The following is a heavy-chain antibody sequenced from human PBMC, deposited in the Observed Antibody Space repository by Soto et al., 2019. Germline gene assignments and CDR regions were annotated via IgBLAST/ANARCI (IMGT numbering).Heavy chain of an antibody. CDR3: ASSPRSGDVFHD. CDR2: VYDSGRT. D-gene: IGHD1-26*01. CDR1: SASISDTDYW. J-gene: IGHJ4*01. Sequence: NPSETLSLTCTVSSASISDTDYWWSWLRQSPGKGLEWIGYVYDSGRTLYNPALTSRLTISLDKSRKQFSLKLTSVTAADTAMYYCASSPRSGDVFHDWGPGKLVTVSS. V-gene: IGHV4-30-4*01.